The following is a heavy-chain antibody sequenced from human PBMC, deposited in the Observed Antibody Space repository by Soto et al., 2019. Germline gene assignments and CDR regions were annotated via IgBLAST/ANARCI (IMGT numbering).Heavy chain of an antibody. CDR2: FFYSENT. D-gene: IGHD3-3*01. CDR1: GDSVTSDTYY. CDR3: VRGRGYSTGYFDY. J-gene: IGHJ4*02. V-gene: IGHV4-39*02. Sequence: SETLSLTCSVSGDSVTSDTYYWGWIRQPPGRGLEWIGYFFYSENTYYNPSLKSRVTISMDSSKNHFSLNLNSVTAADSAIYYCVRGRGYSTGYFDYWGQGSQVTVSS.